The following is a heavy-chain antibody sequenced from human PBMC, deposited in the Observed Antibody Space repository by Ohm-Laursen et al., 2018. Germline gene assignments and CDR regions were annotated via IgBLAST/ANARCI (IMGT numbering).Heavy chain of an antibody. D-gene: IGHD3-9*01. Sequence: SLRLSCAASGFTFSSHGINWVRQAPGKGLEWVSGISGSGDTTYYADSVKGRFTISRANSRNTLDLQMNSLRVEDTALYYCARDIDWVAFDYWGQGTLVTVSS. CDR2: ISGSGDTT. V-gene: IGHV3-23*01. CDR3: ARDIDWVAFDY. CDR1: GFTFSSHG. J-gene: IGHJ4*02.